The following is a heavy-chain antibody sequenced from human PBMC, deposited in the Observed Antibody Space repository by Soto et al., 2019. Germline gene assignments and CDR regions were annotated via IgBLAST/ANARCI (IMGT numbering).Heavy chain of an antibody. Sequence: ASVKVSCKASGYTFTSYAMHWVRQAPGQRLEWMGWINAGNGNTKYSQKFQGRVTITRDTSASTAYMELSSLRSEDTAVYYCARVLVAAPYTWFDPWGQGTLVTVSS. CDR2: INAGNGNT. V-gene: IGHV1-3*01. D-gene: IGHD2-15*01. CDR3: ARVLVAAPYTWFDP. CDR1: GYTFTSYA. J-gene: IGHJ5*02.